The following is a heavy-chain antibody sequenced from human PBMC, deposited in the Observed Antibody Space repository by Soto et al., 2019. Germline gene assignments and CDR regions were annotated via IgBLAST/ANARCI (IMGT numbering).Heavy chain of an antibody. Sequence: GGSLRLSCAASGFTFSSYSMNWVRQAPGKGLEWVSYIRSSSSTIYYADSVKGRFTISRDNAKNSLYLPVNSLRADDTAVYYCAREGGYDILTGYGAFDIWGQGTMVTVSS. J-gene: IGHJ3*02. CDR3: AREGGYDILTGYGAFDI. CDR2: IRSSSSTI. CDR1: GFTFSSYS. D-gene: IGHD3-9*01. V-gene: IGHV3-48*04.